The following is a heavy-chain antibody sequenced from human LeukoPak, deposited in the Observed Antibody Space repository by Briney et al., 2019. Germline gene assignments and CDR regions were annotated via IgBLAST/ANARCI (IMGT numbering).Heavy chain of an antibody. CDR1: GGSFSGYY. CDR2: INHSGST. J-gene: IGHJ6*02. CDR3: ARVFYYYYGMDV. Sequence: SETLSLTCAVYGGSFSGYYWSWIRQPPGKGLEWIGEINHSGSTNYNPSLKSRVTISVDTSKNQFSLKLSSVTAADTAVYYCARVFYYYYGMDVWGRGTTVTVSS. V-gene: IGHV4-34*01.